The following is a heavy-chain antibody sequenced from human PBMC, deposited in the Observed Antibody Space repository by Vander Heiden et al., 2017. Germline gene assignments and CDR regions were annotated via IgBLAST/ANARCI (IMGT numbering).Heavy chain of an antibody. CDR2: ISYDGSDK. V-gene: IGHV3-30-3*01. CDR3: ARDRLGSGYEYHFDC. CDR1: GFTCKSYS. J-gene: IGHJ4*02. Sequence: QVQLVESGGGVVQPGRSLRLSRAPPGFTCKSYSMHWARQAPGKGLGWVAVISYDGSDKSYADSVKGRFTISRDNSKNTLYLQMNSLRAEDTAVYFCARDRLGSGYEYHFDCWGQGTLVTVSS. D-gene: IGHD3-22*01.